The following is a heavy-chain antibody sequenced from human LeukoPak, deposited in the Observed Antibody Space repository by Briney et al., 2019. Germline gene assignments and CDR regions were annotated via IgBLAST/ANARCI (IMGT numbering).Heavy chain of an antibody. CDR1: GFTFSDYS. D-gene: IGHD5-24*01. CDR3: ARDYKYAFDN. V-gene: IGHV3-48*01. J-gene: IGHJ4*02. Sequence: GGSLRLSCAASGFTFSDYSMNWVRQAPGKGLEWISYIGIDSGNTNYADSVKGRFTISGDKAKNSLYLQMNSLRVEDTAVYYCARDYKYAFDNWGQGTLVNVSS. CDR2: IGIDSGNT.